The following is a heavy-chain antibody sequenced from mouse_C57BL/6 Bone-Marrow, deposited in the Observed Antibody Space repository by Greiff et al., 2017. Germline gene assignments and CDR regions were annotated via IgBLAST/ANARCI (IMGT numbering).Heavy chain of an antibody. Sequence: QVQLQQPGAELVKPGASVKMSCKASGYTFTSYWITWVKQRPGQGLEWIGDIYPTSGRTNYNEKFKSKAILTVDTSSNTAYMQLSSLTSEDSAVFYCSSSGPLERSFYYWGQGTTLTVSS. CDR2: IYPTSGRT. J-gene: IGHJ2*01. CDR3: SSSGPLERSFYY. CDR1: GYTFTSYW. V-gene: IGHV1-55*01. D-gene: IGHD3-1*01.